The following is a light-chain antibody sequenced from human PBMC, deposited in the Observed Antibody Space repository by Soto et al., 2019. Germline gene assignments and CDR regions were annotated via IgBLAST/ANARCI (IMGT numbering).Light chain of an antibody. CDR1: QSLLHSNGYNY. V-gene: IGKV2-28*01. J-gene: IGKJ2*01. Sequence: DIVMTQSPLSLPVTPGEPASISCRSSQSLLHSNGYNYLDWYLQKPGQSPQLLIYLGSNRSSGVPDRFSGSGSGSHFPLQISSVEAADVGGDYCMQALPTPRYTFGQGTKLEIK. CDR2: LGS. CDR3: MQALPTPRYT.